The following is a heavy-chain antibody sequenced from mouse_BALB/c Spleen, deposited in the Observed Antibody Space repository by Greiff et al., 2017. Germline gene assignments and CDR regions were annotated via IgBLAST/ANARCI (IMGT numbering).Heavy chain of an antibody. CDR2: IYPGDGDT. Sequence: QVQLQQSGAELARPGASVKLSCMASGYTFTSYWMQWVKQRPGQGLEWIGAIYPGDGDTRYTQKFKGKATLTADKSSSTAYMQLSSLASEDSAVYYCARTYDYDDPFAYWGQGTLVTVSA. V-gene: IGHV1-87*01. D-gene: IGHD2-4*01. J-gene: IGHJ3*01. CDR3: ARTYDYDDPFAY. CDR1: GYTFTSYW.